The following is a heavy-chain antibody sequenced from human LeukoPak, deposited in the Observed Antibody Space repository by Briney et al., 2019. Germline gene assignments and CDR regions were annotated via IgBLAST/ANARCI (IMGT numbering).Heavy chain of an antibody. J-gene: IGHJ4*02. V-gene: IGHV4-31*03. D-gene: IGHD3-22*01. CDR1: GGSISSGGYY. Sequence: SQTLSLTCTVSGGSISSGGYYWSWIRQHPGKGLEWIGYIYYSGSTYYNPSLKSRVTISVDTSKNQFSLKLSSVTAADTAVYYCARLGDSSGYYGDDLYDFDYWDQGTLVTVSS. CDR3: ARLGDSSGYYGDDLYDFDY. CDR2: IYYSGST.